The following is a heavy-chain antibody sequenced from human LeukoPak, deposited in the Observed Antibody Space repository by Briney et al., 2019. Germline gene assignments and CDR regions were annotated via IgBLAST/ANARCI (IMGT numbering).Heavy chain of an antibody. CDR1: RFTLSTYS. J-gene: IGHJ4*02. Sequence: GGCLRLSRVPSRFTLSTYSINWVRPAPGKGREWVSYISGRGETTYYADSVKGRFTISRDNAKNSLYLQMNSLRDEDTAVYYCARTPPTAGLTTIGVGSDYWGQGTLVTVSS. CDR3: ARTPPTAGLTTIGVGSDY. CDR2: ISGRGETT. D-gene: IGHD4-11*01. V-gene: IGHV3-48*02.